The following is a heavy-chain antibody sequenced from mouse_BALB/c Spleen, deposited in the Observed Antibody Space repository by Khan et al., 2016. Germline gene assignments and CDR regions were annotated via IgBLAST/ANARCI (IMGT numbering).Heavy chain of an antibody. CDR2: IYPGDGDT. CDR3: ARGTPVAN. V-gene: IGHV1-80*01. CDR1: GFAFSSYW. J-gene: IGHJ3*01. D-gene: IGHD2-14*01. Sequence: VQLQESGAELVRPGSSVKISCKASGFAFSSYWMNWVKQRPGQGLEWIGQIYPGDGDTNYNGKFKGKAKLTADKSSSTAYMQLSSLTSEDSAVYFCARGTPVANWGQGTLVTASA.